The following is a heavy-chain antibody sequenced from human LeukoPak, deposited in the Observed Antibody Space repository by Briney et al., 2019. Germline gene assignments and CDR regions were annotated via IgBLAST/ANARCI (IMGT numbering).Heavy chain of an antibody. J-gene: IGHJ4*02. CDR1: GFTFSSYS. Sequence: GGSLRLSCAASGFTFSSYSMNWVRQTPGKGLEWVSYISSSSSTIYYADSVKGRFTISRDNAKNSLYLQMNSLRAEDTAVYYCARGDCSGGSCYLSLTTIDYWGQGTLVTVSS. CDR3: ARGDCSGGSCYLSLTTIDY. D-gene: IGHD2-15*01. V-gene: IGHV3-48*01. CDR2: ISSSSSTI.